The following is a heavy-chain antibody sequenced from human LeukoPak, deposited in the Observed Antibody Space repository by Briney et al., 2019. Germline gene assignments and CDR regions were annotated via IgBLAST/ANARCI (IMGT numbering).Heavy chain of an antibody. V-gene: IGHV3-23*01. CDR1: GFTFSSYA. D-gene: IGHD3-10*01. CDR2: ISGSGGST. Sequence: GGSLRLSCAASGFTFSSYAMSWVRQAPGKGLEWVSAISGSGGSTYYADSVKGRFTISRDNSENTLYLQMNSLRAEDTAVYYCAKDRYYGSGSYYNLAFDIWGQGTMVTVSS. CDR3: AKDRYYGSGSYYNLAFDI. J-gene: IGHJ3*02.